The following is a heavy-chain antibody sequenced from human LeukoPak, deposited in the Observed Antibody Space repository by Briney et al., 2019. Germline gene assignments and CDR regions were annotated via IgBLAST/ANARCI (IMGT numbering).Heavy chain of an antibody. Sequence: ASVKVSCKASGYTFTSYYMHWVRQAPGQGLEWMGIINPSGGSTSYAQKFQGRVTMTRDTSTSTVYMELSSLRSEDTAVYYCAGCSSTSCYSGYYYYMDVWGKGTTVTVSS. CDR1: GYTFTSYY. V-gene: IGHV1-46*01. J-gene: IGHJ6*03. CDR2: INPSGGST. CDR3: AGCSSTSCYSGYYYYMDV. D-gene: IGHD2-2*01.